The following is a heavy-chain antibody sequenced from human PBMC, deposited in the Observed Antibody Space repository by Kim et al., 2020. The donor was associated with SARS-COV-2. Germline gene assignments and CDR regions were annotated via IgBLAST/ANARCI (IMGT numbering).Heavy chain of an antibody. D-gene: IGHD2-21*02. CDR1: GGTFSSYA. J-gene: IGHJ4*02. CDR3: ARDRPGNPFHGGDPSNLGMGY. Sequence: SVKVSCKASGGTFSSYAISWVRQAPGQGLEWMGGIIPIFGTANYAQKFQGRVTITADKSTSTAYMELSSLRSEDTAVYYCARDRPGNPFHGGDPSNLGMGYWGQGTLVTVSS. V-gene: IGHV1-69*06. CDR2: IIPIFGTA.